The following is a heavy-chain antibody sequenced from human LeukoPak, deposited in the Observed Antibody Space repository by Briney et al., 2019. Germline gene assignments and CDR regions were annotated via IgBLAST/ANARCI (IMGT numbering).Heavy chain of an antibody. D-gene: IGHD3-3*01. CDR3: ARGHGYDFWSGPVPFYYYYYMDV. Sequence: SVKVSCKASGGTFSSYAISWVRQAPGQGLEWMGRIIPIFGTANYAQKFQGRVTISTDESTSTAYMELSSLRSEDTAVYYCARGHGYDFWSGPVPFYYYYYMDVWGKGTTVTVSS. CDR2: IIPIFGTA. CDR1: GGTFSSYA. V-gene: IGHV1-69*05. J-gene: IGHJ6*03.